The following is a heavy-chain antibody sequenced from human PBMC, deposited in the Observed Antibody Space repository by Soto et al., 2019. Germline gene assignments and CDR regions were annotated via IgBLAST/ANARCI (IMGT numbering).Heavy chain of an antibody. CDR2: IYHSGIT. CDR3: ESFPNTSPGLFDP. Sequence: PXESLSLPCSVSGGSINSGGYFWSWIRHHPGKGLECIGYIYHSGITYYNPSLKSRVTISVDTSKNEFSLQLRSVTAADTAVYFCESFPNTSPGLFDPWAQGTLVTVSS. CDR1: GGSINSGGYF. D-gene: IGHD7-27*01. V-gene: IGHV4-31*03. J-gene: IGHJ5*02.